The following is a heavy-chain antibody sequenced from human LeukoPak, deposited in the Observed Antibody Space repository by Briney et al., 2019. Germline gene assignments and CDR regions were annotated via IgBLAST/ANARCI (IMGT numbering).Heavy chain of an antibody. D-gene: IGHD5-24*01. CDR2: IWYDGSNK. V-gene: IGHV3-33*08. Sequence: GGSLRLSCAASGFTFSSYGMHWVRQAPGKGLEWVAIIWYDGSNKYYADSVKGRFTISRDNSKNTLYLQMNSLRAEDTAVYYCARDMATINYAFDIWGQGTMVTVSS. CDR3: ARDMATINYAFDI. J-gene: IGHJ3*02. CDR1: GFTFSSYG.